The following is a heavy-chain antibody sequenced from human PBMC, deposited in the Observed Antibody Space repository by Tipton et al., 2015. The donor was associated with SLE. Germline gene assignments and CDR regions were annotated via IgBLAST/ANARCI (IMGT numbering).Heavy chain of an antibody. CDR3: ARDSTCP. D-gene: IGHD4-11*01. CDR1: GGSISSHY. J-gene: IGHJ4*02. CDR2: IYYSGST. Sequence: TLSLTCTVSGGSISSHYWSWIRQPPGKGLEWIGYIYYSGSTNYNPSLKSRVTISVDTSKNQFSLKLSSVTAADTAVYYCARDSTCPWGQGTLVTVSS. V-gene: IGHV4-59*11.